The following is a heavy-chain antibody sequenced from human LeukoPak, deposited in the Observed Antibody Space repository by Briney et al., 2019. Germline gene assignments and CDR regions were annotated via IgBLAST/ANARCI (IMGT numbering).Heavy chain of an antibody. CDR3: ARGNWNDEGYYYYMDV. Sequence: GASVKVSCKASGYTFTSYYMHWVRQAPGQGLEWMGIINPSGGSTSYAQKFQGRVTMTRDMSTSTVYMELSSLRSEDTAVYYCARGNWNDEGYYYYMDVWGKGTTVTVSS. CDR2: INPSGGST. J-gene: IGHJ6*03. D-gene: IGHD1-1*01. CDR1: GYTFTSYY. V-gene: IGHV1-46*01.